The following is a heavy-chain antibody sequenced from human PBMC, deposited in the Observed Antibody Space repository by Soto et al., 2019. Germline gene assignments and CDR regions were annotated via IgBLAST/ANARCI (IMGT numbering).Heavy chain of an antibody. D-gene: IGHD4-17*01. CDR3: VKDALTTVAYYFDY. CDR1: GFRSDDYG. J-gene: IGHJ4*02. CDR2: ISRDSRSI. Sequence: GGPLRPSCQVSGFRSDDYGMHWVRQAPGKGLEWIAGISRDSRSISYGASMKGRFTISRDNAKNSLYLQLNSLRADDTAFYYCVKDALTTVAYYFDYWGQGALVTVSS. V-gene: IGHV3-9*02.